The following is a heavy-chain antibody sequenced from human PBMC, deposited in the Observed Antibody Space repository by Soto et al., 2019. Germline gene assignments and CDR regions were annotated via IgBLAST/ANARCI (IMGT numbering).Heavy chain of an antibody. V-gene: IGHV1-69*13. J-gene: IGHJ5*02. CDR2: IIPIFGTA. CDR1: GGTFSSYA. Sequence: SVKVSCKASGGTFSSYAISWVRQAPGQGLEWMGGIIPIFGTANYAQKFQGRVTITADESTSTAYMELSSLRSEDTAVYYCARGLGDPHEINWFDPWGQGTLVTVSS. CDR3: ARGLGDPHEINWFDP. D-gene: IGHD2-21*02.